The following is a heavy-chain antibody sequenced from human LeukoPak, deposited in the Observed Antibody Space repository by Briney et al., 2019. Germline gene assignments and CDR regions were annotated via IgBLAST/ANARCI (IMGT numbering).Heavy chain of an antibody. V-gene: IGHV3-66*01. D-gene: IGHD6-6*01. Sequence: GGSLRLSCAASGFTVSSDYITWVRQAPGKGLEWVSVVYSGGETYYAESVKGRFTVSRDNSKNTVYLQMNSLRAEDAAVYFCARGGIAARPSDSWGQGTLVTVSS. CDR2: VYSGGET. J-gene: IGHJ4*02. CDR3: ARGGIAARPSDS. CDR1: GFTVSSDY.